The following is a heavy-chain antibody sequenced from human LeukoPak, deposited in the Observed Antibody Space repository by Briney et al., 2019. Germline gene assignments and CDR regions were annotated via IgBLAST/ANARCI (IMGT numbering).Heavy chain of an antibody. Sequence: VASVKVSCKASGFTFTSSAVQWVRQARGQRLEWIGWIVVGSGNTNYAQKFQERVTITRDMSTSTAYMELSSLRSEDTAVYYCAAVSPRAYYDILTGDYYFDYWGQGTLVTVSS. CDR1: GFTFTSSA. CDR3: AAVSPRAYYDILTGDYYFDY. CDR2: IVVGSGNT. J-gene: IGHJ4*02. D-gene: IGHD3-9*01. V-gene: IGHV1-58*01.